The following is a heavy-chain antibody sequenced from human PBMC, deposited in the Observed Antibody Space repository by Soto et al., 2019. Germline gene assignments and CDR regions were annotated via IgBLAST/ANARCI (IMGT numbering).Heavy chain of an antibody. CDR3: AKGIEAAAGDDAFDI. CDR1: GYTFTSDG. V-gene: IGHV1-18*01. CDR2: ISAYNGNT. Sequence: ASVKVSCKASGYTFTSDGISWVRQAPGQGLEWMGWISAYNGNTNYAQKLQGRVTMTTDTSTSTAYMELRSLRSDDTAVYYCAKGIEAAAGDDAFDIWGQGTMVTVSS. J-gene: IGHJ3*02. D-gene: IGHD6-13*01.